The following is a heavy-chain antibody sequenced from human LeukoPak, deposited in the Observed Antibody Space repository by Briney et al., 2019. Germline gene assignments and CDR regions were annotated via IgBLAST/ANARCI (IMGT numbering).Heavy chain of an antibody. V-gene: IGHV1-69*05. J-gene: IGHJ5*02. Sequence: SVKVSCKASGGTFSSNAISWVRQAPGQGLEWMGGIIPIFGTANYAQKFQGRVTITTDESTSTAYMELSSLRSEDTAVYYCARGVGYCSGGSCYSTWFDPWGQGTLVTVSS. CDR2: IIPIFGTA. CDR3: ARGVGYCSGGSCYSTWFDP. D-gene: IGHD2-15*01. CDR1: GGTFSSNA.